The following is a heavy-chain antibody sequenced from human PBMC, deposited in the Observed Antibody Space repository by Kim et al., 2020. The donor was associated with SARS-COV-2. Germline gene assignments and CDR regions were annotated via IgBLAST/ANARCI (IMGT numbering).Heavy chain of an antibody. Sequence: QKFQGRVTITADESTSTAYMELSSLRSEDTAVYYCAHITMVRGVIIALDYWGQGTLVTVSS. CDR3: AHITMVRGVIIALDY. V-gene: IGHV1-69*01. J-gene: IGHJ4*02. D-gene: IGHD3-10*01.